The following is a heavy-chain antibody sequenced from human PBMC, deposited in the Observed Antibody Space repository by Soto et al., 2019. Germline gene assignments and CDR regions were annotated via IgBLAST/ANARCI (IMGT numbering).Heavy chain of an antibody. D-gene: IGHD2-2*01. V-gene: IGHV3-48*03. CDR3: AKLPGYCSSTSCYYGMDV. J-gene: IGHJ6*01. CDR2: IVSSSGSTI. Sequence: EVPLVESGGGLVQPGGSLRLSCAASGFTFNSHEMNWVRQAPGKGLEWVSYIVSSSGSTIYYADSVRGRFTISRDNSKNTLYLQMNRLRAEDTALYYCAKLPGYCSSTSCYYGMDVW. CDR1: GFTFNSHE.